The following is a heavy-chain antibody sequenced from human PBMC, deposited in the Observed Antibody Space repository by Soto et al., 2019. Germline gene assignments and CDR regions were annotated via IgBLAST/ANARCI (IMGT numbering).Heavy chain of an antibody. CDR2: ISGSGGST. V-gene: IGHV3-23*01. CDR1: GFTFSSYA. D-gene: IGHD2-15*01. J-gene: IGHJ6*02. Sequence: PGGSLRLSCAASGFTFSSYAMSWVRQAPGKGLEWVSAISGSGGSTYYADSVKGRFTISRDNSKNTLYLQMNSLRAEDTAVYYCAKVVDAYCSGGSCDYYYYGMDVWGQGTTVTVSS. CDR3: AKVVDAYCSGGSCDYYYYGMDV.